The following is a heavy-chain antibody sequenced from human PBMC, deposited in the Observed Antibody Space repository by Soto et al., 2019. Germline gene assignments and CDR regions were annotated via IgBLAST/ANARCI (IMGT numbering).Heavy chain of an antibody. CDR1: GFTVSSNY. D-gene: IGHD3-16*01. V-gene: IGHV3-53*01. CDR3: ARDRSDLGGVDY. Sequence: GGSLRLSCAASGFTVSSNYMSWVRQAPGKGLEWVSVIYSGGSTYYADSVKGRFTISRDNSKNTLYLQMNSLRAEDTAVYYCARDRSDLGGVDYWGQGTLVTVSS. J-gene: IGHJ4*02. CDR2: IYSGGST.